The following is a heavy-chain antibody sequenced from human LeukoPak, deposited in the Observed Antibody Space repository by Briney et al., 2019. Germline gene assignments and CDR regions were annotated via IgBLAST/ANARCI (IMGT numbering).Heavy chain of an antibody. Sequence: GGSLRLSCVASGFPFSSYWMTWVRQAPGKGLEWVANIKQDGSKKSYVDSVKGRFTISRDNAKNSLYLQMNSLRAEDTAIYYCTRVGYIDEGIDYWGQGILVTVSS. J-gene: IGHJ4*02. D-gene: IGHD5-24*01. CDR2: IKQDGSKK. CDR3: TRVGYIDEGIDY. CDR1: GFPFSSYW. V-gene: IGHV3-7*04.